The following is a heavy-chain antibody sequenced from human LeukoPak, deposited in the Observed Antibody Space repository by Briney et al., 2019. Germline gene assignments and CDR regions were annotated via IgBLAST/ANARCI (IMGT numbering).Heavy chain of an antibody. V-gene: IGHV3-48*02. CDR1: GFTFSTYG. D-gene: IGHD4-17*01. Sequence: QPGRSLRLSCAASGFTFSTYGMNWVRQAPGKGLEWISFISHSANTIYYADSVKGRFTISRDNTKISVYLQMSSLRDEDTAVYYCARYGDYIYWYFDLWGRGTLVTVSS. J-gene: IGHJ2*01. CDR3: ARYGDYIYWYFDL. CDR2: ISHSANTI.